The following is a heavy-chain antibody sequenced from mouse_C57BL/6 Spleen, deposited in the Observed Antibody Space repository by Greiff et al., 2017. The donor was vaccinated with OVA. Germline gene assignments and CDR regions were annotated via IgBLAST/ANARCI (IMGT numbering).Heavy chain of an antibody. CDR2: IYPRDGST. J-gene: IGHJ2*01. CDR3: ARGGVTTCDY. D-gene: IGHD2-2*01. Sequence: QVQLKESGPELVKPGASVKLSCKASGYTFTSYDINWVKQRPGQGLEWIGWIYPRDGSTKYNEKFRGKATLTVDTSSTTAYMELHSLTSEDSAVYFCARGGVTTCDYWGQGTTLTVSS. CDR1: GYTFTSYD. V-gene: IGHV1-85*01.